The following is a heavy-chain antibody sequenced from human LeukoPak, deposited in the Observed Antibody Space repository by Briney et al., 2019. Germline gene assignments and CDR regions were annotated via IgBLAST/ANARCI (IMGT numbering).Heavy chain of an antibody. V-gene: IGHV3-23*01. D-gene: IGHD3-22*01. CDR1: GFTFSNYA. CDR2: ISGSGGST. CDR3: VKDPYYYDTSGYNGDY. Sequence: GGSLRLSCAASGFTFSNYAMSWVRQAPGKGLEWVSSISGSGGSTYYADSVKGRFTISRDNSKNTLFLQMNSLRAEDTAVYYCVKDPYYYDTSGYNGDYWGQGTLVTVSS. J-gene: IGHJ4*02.